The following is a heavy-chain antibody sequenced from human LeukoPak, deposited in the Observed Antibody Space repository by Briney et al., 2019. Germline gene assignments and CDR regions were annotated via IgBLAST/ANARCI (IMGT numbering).Heavy chain of an antibody. CDR3: AKEGGGWYSYYFDY. D-gene: IGHD6-19*01. J-gene: IGHJ4*02. CDR2: IRYDGSNK. Sequence: GGSLRLSCAASGFTFSSYGMHWVRQAPGKGLEWVAFIRYDGSNKYYADSVKGRFTISRDNSKNTLYLQMNSLRAEETAVYYGAKEGGGWYSYYFDYWGQGTLVTVSS. CDR1: GFTFSSYG. V-gene: IGHV3-30*02.